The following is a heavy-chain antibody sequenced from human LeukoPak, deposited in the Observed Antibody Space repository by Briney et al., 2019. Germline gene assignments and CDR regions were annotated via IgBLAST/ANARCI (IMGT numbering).Heavy chain of an antibody. Sequence: SVKVSCKASGFTFTSSAMQWVRQARGQRLEWIGWIVVGSGNTNYAQKFQERVTITRDISTSTAYMELSSLRSEDTAVYYCAAAMQYCSSTSCYTSDYWGQGTLVTVSS. D-gene: IGHD2-2*02. V-gene: IGHV1-58*02. CDR1: GFTFTSSA. CDR3: AAAMQYCSSTSCYTSDY. CDR2: IVVGSGNT. J-gene: IGHJ4*02.